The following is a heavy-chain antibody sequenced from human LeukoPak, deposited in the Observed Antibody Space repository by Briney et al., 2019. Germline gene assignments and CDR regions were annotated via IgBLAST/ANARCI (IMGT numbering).Heavy chain of an antibody. V-gene: IGHV3-30*18. CDR2: ISYDGSNK. D-gene: IGHD6-13*01. J-gene: IGHJ4*02. CDR3: AKVEIRIAAAGSFDY. CDR1: GFTFSSYG. Sequence: GGSLRLSCAASGFTFSSYGMHWVRQAPGKGLEWVSVISYDGSNKYYADSVKGRFTISRDNSKNTLNLQMHRLTAEYTAVYNCAKVEIRIAAAGSFDYWGQGTLVTVSS.